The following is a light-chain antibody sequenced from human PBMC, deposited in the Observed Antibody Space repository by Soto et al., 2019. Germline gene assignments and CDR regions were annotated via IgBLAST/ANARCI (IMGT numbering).Light chain of an antibody. J-gene: IGLJ1*01. Sequence: QPVLTQSSSASASLGSSVKLTCTLSSGHSSYIIAWHQQPPGKAPRYLMNLEGSGTYNKGSGVPDRFSGSSSGADRYLIISNLQFEDEADYYCETWDSNTRVFGTGTKVTVL. CDR2: LEGSGTY. V-gene: IGLV4-60*02. CDR1: SGHSSYI. CDR3: ETWDSNTRV.